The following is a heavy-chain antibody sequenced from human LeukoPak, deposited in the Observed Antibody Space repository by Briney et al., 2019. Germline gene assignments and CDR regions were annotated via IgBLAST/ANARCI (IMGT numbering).Heavy chain of an antibody. CDR2: ISSTSNTL. CDR3: ARDQWLGY. J-gene: IGHJ4*02. CDR1: GFTFIGYI. Sequence: PGGSLRLSCAASGFTFIGYIMNWVRQAPGKGLEWVSLISSTSNTLYYADSVKGRFTVSRDNAKNSLYLQMNSLRAEDTAVYYCARDQWLGYWGQGTLVTVSS. D-gene: IGHD6-19*01. V-gene: IGHV3-48*01.